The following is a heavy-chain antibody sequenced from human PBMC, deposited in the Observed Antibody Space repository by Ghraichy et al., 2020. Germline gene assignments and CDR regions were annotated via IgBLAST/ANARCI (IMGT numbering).Heavy chain of an antibody. D-gene: IGHD3-3*01. J-gene: IGHJ2*01. CDR3: ARGVTIFGVVTKLGYFDL. V-gene: IGHV4-34*01. CDR2: INHSGST. CDR1: GGSFSGYY. Sequence: TLSLTCAVYGGSFSGYYWSWIRQPPGKGLEWIGEINHSGSTNYNPSLKSRVTISVDTSKNQFSLKLSSVTAADTAVYYCARGVTIFGVVTKLGYFDLWGRGTLVTVSS.